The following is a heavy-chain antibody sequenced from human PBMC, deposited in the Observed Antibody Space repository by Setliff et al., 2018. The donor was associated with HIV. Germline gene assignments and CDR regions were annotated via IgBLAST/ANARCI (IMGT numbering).Heavy chain of an antibody. Sequence: ASVKVSCKASGYSFPSSAMNWVRQGPGQGLEWMGWINTNTGNPTYAQGFTGRFVFSLDTSVSTAYLQISSLKAEDTAVYYCARRFRDGTSYDWGQGTLVTVSS. CDR1: GYSFPSSA. CDR2: INTNTGNP. D-gene: IGHD6-13*01. J-gene: IGHJ4*02. V-gene: IGHV7-4-1*02. CDR3: ARRFRDGTSYD.